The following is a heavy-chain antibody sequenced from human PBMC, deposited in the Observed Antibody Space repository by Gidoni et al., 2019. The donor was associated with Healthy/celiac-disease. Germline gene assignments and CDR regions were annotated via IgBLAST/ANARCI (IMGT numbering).Heavy chain of an antibody. V-gene: IGHV3-9*01. CDR3: AKDLSGGSYFLAAFDI. D-gene: IGHD1-26*01. CDR2: ISWNSGSI. Sequence: EVQLVESGGGLVQPGRSLSFSCAASGFTFDDYAMHWVRQAPGKGLEWVSGISWNSGSIGYADSVKGRFTISRDNAKNSLYLQMNSLRAEDTALYYCAKDLSGGSYFLAAFDIWGQGTMVTVSS. J-gene: IGHJ3*02. CDR1: GFTFDDYA.